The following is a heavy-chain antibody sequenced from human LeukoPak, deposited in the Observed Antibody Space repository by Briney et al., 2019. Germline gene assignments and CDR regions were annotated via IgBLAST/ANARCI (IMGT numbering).Heavy chain of an antibody. D-gene: IGHD3-10*01. Sequence: SETLSLTCAVYGGSFSGYYWSWIRQPPGKGLEWIGEINHSGSTNYNPSLKSRVTISVDTSKNQFSLKLSSVTAADTAVYHCATLGPYYYGSGSYIDYWGQGTLVTVSS. CDR3: ATLGPYYYGSGSYIDY. CDR1: GGSFSGYY. CDR2: INHSGST. J-gene: IGHJ4*02. V-gene: IGHV4-34*01.